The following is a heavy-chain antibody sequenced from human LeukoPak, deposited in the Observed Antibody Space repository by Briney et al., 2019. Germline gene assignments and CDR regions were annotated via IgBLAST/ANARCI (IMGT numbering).Heavy chain of an antibody. Sequence: GGSLRLSCEASGFTFSSYSMNWVRQAPGEGLEWVSYISSGSGTIYYADSVKGRFTISRDNAKNSLYLQMNSLRAEDTAVYYCARGRNYYYMDVWGKGTTVTVSS. CDR3: ARGRNYYYMDV. V-gene: IGHV3-48*01. CDR1: GFTFSSYS. J-gene: IGHJ6*03. CDR2: ISSGSGTI.